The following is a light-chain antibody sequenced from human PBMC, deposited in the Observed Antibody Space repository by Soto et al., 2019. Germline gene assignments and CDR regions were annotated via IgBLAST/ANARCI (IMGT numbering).Light chain of an antibody. CDR2: EDN. Sequence: FMLTQPHSVSESPGKTVTISCTRSSGSIASNYVQWYQQRPGSAPTIVIYEDNQRPSGVPDRFSGSIDSSSNSASLTISGLKTEDEADYYCQSYDSSIRGVFGGGTKLTVL. CDR3: QSYDSSIRGV. CDR1: SGSIASNY. J-gene: IGLJ3*02. V-gene: IGLV6-57*04.